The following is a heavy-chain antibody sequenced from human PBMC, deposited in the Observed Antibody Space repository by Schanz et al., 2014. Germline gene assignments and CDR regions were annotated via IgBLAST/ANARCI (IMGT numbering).Heavy chain of an antibody. J-gene: IGHJ4*02. Sequence: EVQLLESGGGLVQPGGSLRLSCAASGFTFSGFWMTWVRQAPGKGLEWVANIKKDGSEKYYVDSVKGRFTISRDNSKNTLYLQMNSLRPEDTAVYYCARGLIAAAGGAFDYWGQGTLVAVSA. D-gene: IGHD6-13*01. CDR3: ARGLIAAAGGAFDY. V-gene: IGHV3-7*01. CDR2: IKKDGSEK. CDR1: GFTFSGFW.